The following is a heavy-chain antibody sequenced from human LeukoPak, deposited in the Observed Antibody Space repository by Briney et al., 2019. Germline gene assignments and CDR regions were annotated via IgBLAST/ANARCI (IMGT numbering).Heavy chain of an antibody. J-gene: IGHJ4*02. CDR3: ARDLPRGVAFGY. V-gene: IGHV4-34*01. CDR1: GGSFSGYY. Sequence: SETLSLTCAVYGGSFSGYYWSWIRQPPGKGLEWIGEINHSGSTNYNPSLKSRVTISVDTSKNQFSLKLSSVTAADTAVYYCARDLPRGVAFGYWGQGTTVTVSS. CDR2: INHSGST. D-gene: IGHD2-15*01.